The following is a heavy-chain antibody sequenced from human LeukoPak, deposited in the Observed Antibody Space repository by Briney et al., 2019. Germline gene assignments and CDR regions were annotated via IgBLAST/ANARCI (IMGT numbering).Heavy chain of an antibody. D-gene: IGHD3-10*01. CDR3: ARAITYYRTNFYFDS. Sequence: PSQTLSLTCAVSGASISSGGYSWSWIRQPPGKGLEWIGYVFYSGTTYYNPFLKSRITISVDKSKNQFSLKLSSVTAADTAVYYCARAITYYRTNFYFDSWGQGALVTVSS. CDR1: GASISSGGYS. J-gene: IGHJ4*02. V-gene: IGHV4-30-4*07. CDR2: VFYSGTT.